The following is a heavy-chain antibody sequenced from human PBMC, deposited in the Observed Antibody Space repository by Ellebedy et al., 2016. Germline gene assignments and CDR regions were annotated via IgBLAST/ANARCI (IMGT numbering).Heavy chain of an antibody. CDR2: IYHSGST. J-gene: IGHJ6*02. V-gene: IGHV4-4*02. CDR3: ARDRIDFGVVRYYYGMDV. Sequence: SETLSLTXAVSGGSISSSNWWSWVRQPPGKGLEWIGEIYHSGSTNYNPSLKSRVTISVDTSKNQFSLKLSSVTAADTAVYYCARDRIDFGVVRYYYGMDVWGQGTTVTVSS. D-gene: IGHD3-3*01. CDR1: GGSISSSNW.